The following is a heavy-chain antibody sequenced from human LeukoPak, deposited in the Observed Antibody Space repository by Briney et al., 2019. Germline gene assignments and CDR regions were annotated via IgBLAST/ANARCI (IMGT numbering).Heavy chain of an antibody. CDR3: ARESSCAQVGYCSGGNRDV. CDR2: TYYRSKLYN. Sequence: SQTLSLTCAISGDSVSSNSAAWNWIRQSPSRGLEWLGRTYYRSKLYNDYAVSVKSRITINPDTSKNQFSLQLSSVTPEDTAVYYCARESSCAQVGYCSGGNRDVWGKGTTVTVSS. D-gene: IGHD2-15*01. J-gene: IGHJ6*04. V-gene: IGHV6-1*01. CDR1: GDSVSSNSAA.